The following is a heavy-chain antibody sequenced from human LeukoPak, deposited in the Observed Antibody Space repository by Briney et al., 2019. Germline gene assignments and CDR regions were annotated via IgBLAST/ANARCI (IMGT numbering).Heavy chain of an antibody. V-gene: IGHV3-30-3*01. Sequence: GGSLRLSCAASGFTFSSYWMHWVRQAPGKGLEWVAVISYDGSNKYYADSVKGRFTISRDNARNSLYLQMNSLRAEDTAVYYCARVFNGYCTNGVCYRVPDYWGQGTLVTVSS. CDR1: GFTFSSYW. CDR2: ISYDGSNK. D-gene: IGHD2-8*01. CDR3: ARVFNGYCTNGVCYRVPDY. J-gene: IGHJ4*02.